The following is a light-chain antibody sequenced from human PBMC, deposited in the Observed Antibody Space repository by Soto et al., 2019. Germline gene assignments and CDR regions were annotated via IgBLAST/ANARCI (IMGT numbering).Light chain of an antibody. V-gene: IGLV2-14*01. J-gene: IGLJ3*02. CDR3: CSYAGSYTWV. CDR2: EVS. CDR1: SSDVGGYNS. Sequence: QSALTQPASVSGSPGQSITISCTGTSSDVGGYNSVSWYQQHPGKAPKLMIYEVSNRPSGVSNRFSGSKSGNTASLTISGLQAEDEADYYCCSYAGSYTWVFGGGTKVTVL.